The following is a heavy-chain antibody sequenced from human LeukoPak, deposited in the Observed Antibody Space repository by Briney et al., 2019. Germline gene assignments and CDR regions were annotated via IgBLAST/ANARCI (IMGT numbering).Heavy chain of an antibody. CDR2: IYYSGST. Sequence: SETLSLTCTVSGGSISSYYWSWIRQPPGKGLGWIGYIYYSGSTNYNPSLKSRVTISVDTSKNQFSLKLSSVTAADTAVYYCAATGTGNFDYWGQGTLVTVSS. V-gene: IGHV4-59*08. CDR3: AATGTGNFDY. J-gene: IGHJ4*02. D-gene: IGHD1-1*01. CDR1: GGSISSYY.